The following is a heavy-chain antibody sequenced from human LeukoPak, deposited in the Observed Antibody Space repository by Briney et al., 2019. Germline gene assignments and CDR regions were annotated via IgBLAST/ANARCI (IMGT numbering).Heavy chain of an antibody. J-gene: IGHJ3*02. Sequence: PAGSLRLSCAASGFTFSSYGMNWVRQAPGKGLEWISSIGSSSSYIYYADSVKGRFTISRDNAKNSLYLQMNSLRAEDTAVYYCARDGGGDGSDAFDIWGQGTMVTVSS. D-gene: IGHD2-21*01. V-gene: IGHV3-21*01. CDR1: GFTFSSYG. CDR3: ARDGGGDGSDAFDI. CDR2: IGSSSSYI.